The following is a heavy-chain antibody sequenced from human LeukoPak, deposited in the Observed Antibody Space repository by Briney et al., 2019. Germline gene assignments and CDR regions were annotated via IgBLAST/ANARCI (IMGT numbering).Heavy chain of an antibody. J-gene: IGHJ4*02. CDR3: AKDCRDTLTGYYTGGGYFDY. D-gene: IGHD3-9*01. V-gene: IGHV3-9*01. CDR2: ISWNSGSI. CDR1: GFTFDDYA. Sequence: PGRSLRLSCAASGFTFDDYAMHWVRQAPGKGLEWVSGISWNSGSIGYADSVKGRFTISRDNAKNSLYLQMNSLRAEDTALYYCAKDCRDTLTGYYTGGGYFDYWGQGTLVTVSS.